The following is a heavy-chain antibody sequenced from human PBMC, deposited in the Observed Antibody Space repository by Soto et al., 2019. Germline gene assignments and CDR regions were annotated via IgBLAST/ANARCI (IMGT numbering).Heavy chain of an antibody. CDR2: MNPNSGNT. CDR1: GYTFTSYD. CDR3: ARWKATYGDYDNY. V-gene: IGHV1-8*01. D-gene: IGHD4-17*01. Sequence: ASVKVSCKASGYTFTSYDINWVRQATGQGLEWMGWMNPNSGNTGYAQKLQGRVTMTTDTSTSTAYMELRSLRSDDTAVYYCARWKATYGDYDNYWGQGTLVTVSS. J-gene: IGHJ4*02.